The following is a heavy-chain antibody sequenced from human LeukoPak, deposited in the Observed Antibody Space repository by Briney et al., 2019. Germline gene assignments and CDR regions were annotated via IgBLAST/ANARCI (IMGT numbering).Heavy chain of an antibody. J-gene: IGHJ4*02. CDR2: ISYDGNDK. CDR3: ATYSSPDY. CDR1: GFTFSSYA. D-gene: IGHD6-13*01. Sequence: GGSLRLSCAASGFTFSSYAMSWVRQAPGKGLEWMAVISYDGNDKYYVDSVKGRFTVSRDNSKNTLYLQMNSLRAEDTAVYYCATYSSPDYWGQGTLVTVSS. V-gene: IGHV3-30*03.